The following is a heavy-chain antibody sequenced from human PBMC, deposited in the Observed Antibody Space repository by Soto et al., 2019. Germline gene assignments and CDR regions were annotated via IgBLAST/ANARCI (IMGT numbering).Heavy chain of an antibody. CDR1: GGTFSSYA. D-gene: IGHD1-7*01. J-gene: IGHJ6*02. CDR3: ASVLELHYYYGMDV. V-gene: IGHV1-69*12. CDR2: IIPIFGTA. Sequence: QVQLVQSGAEVKKPGSSVKVSCKASGGTFSSYAISWVRQAPGQGLEWMGGIIPIFGTADYAQKFQGTVTITADESTRTAYMELSRLRSEDTAVYYCASVLELHYYYGMDVWGQGTTVTVSS.